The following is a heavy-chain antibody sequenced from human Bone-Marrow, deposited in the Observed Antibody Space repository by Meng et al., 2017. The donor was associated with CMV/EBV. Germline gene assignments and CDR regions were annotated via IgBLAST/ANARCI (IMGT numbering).Heavy chain of an antibody. V-gene: IGHV1-18*01. CDR2: ISAYNGNT. CDR3: ARVREWELPGIGYYYYGMDV. CDR1: GYTFTSYG. Sequence: ASVKVSCKASGYTFTSYGISWVRQAPGQGLEWMGWISAYNGNTNYAQKFQGRVTITADKSTSTAYMELSSLRSEDTAVYYCARVREWELPGIGYYYYGMDVWGQGTTVTVSS. J-gene: IGHJ6*02. D-gene: IGHD1-26*01.